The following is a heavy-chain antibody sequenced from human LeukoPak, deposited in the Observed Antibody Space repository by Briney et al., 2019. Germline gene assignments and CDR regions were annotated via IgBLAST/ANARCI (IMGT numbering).Heavy chain of an antibody. Sequence: SETLSLTCTVSGGSISSYYWSWIRQPPGKGLEWIGYIYYSGSTNYNPSLKSRVIISVDTSKNQFSLKLSSVTAADTAVYYCARVMYSSGWYSYGAFDIWGQGTMVTVSS. CDR2: IYYSGST. V-gene: IGHV4-59*12. CDR3: ARVMYSSGWYSYGAFDI. CDR1: GGSISSYY. J-gene: IGHJ3*02. D-gene: IGHD6-19*01.